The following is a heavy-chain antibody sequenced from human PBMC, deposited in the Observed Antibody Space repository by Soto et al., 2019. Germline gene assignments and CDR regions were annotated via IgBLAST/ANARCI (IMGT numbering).Heavy chain of an antibody. V-gene: IGHV3-23*01. CDR3: AKVMGDDYDFWSGNAAFTHYYMDV. Sequence: GGSLRLSCAASGFTFSSYAMSWVRQAPGKGLEWVSAISGSGGSTSYADSVKGRFTISRDNSKNTLYLQMNSLRAEDTAVYYCAKVMGDDYDFWSGNAAFTHYYMDVWGKGTTVTVSS. D-gene: IGHD3-3*01. J-gene: IGHJ6*03. CDR2: ISGSGGST. CDR1: GFTFSSYA.